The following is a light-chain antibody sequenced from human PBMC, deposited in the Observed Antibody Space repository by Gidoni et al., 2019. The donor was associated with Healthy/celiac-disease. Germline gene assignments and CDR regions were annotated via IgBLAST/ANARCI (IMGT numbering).Light chain of an antibody. CDR1: NIGSKN. Sequence: SYELTQPPSVSVALGQTARITCGGNNIGSKNVHWYQQKPGQAPVLVIYRDSNRPSGIPERFSGSNSGNTATLTISRAQAGDEADYYCQVWDSSTVVFGGGTKLTVL. CDR3: QVWDSSTVV. V-gene: IGLV3-9*01. CDR2: RDS. J-gene: IGLJ2*01.